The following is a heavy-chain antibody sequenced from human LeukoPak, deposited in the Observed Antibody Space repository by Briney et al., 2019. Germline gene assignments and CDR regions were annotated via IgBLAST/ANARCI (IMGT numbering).Heavy chain of an antibody. CDR2: ITSSSSTI. D-gene: IGHD2-15*01. Sequence: PGGSLRLSCAASGFTFSSYSMNWVRQAPGKGLEWVSYITSSSSTICYADSVKGRFTISRDNAKNSLYLQMNSLRAEDTAVYYCARDAYCIGDGCYSSRFNYWGQGTLVAVSS. V-gene: IGHV3-48*01. J-gene: IGHJ4*02. CDR1: GFTFSSYS. CDR3: ARDAYCIGDGCYSSRFNY.